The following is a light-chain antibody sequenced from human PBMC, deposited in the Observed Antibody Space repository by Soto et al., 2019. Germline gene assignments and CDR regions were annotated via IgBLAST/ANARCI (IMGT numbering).Light chain of an antibody. CDR3: HQSNSFPYT. CDR2: AAY. V-gene: IGKV1-12*01. Sequence: DIQMTQSPSTLPASVGDRVTITCRASQSISTWLAWYQQRLGKAPQLLIFAAYSLQNGVPSMFSCSGSGTDFTLNISSLQPEDFATYYCHQSNSFPYTFGQGTKVDIK. CDR1: QSISTW. J-gene: IGKJ2*01.